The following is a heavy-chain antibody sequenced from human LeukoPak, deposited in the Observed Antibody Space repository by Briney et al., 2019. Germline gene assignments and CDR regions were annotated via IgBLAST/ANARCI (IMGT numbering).Heavy chain of an antibody. J-gene: IGHJ4*02. D-gene: IGHD3-10*01. CDR3: AIGESSTPYYFDY. CDR2: VIPIFGTA. V-gene: IGHV1-69*05. CDR1: GGTFSSYA. Sequence: GASVKVSCKASGGTFSSYAISWVRQAPGQGLEWMGRVIPIFGTANYAQKFQGRVTITTDDSTSSAYMDLSSLRSEDTAVYYCAIGESSTPYYFDYWGQGTLVTVSS.